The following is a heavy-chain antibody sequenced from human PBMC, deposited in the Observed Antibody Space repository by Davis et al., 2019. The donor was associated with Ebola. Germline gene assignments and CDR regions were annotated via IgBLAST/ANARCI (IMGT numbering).Heavy chain of an antibody. J-gene: IGHJ6*02. CDR1: GFTFSDYY. V-gene: IGHV3-7*03. CDR2: INGDGSEK. Sequence: GESLKISCAASGFTFSDYYMSWIRQAPGKGLEWVANINGDGSEKYYVESVRGRLTISRDTAKNSLYLQMNSLRAEDTAVYYCARYITNKGGMDVWGQGTTVTVSS. D-gene: IGHD3-10*01. CDR3: ARYITNKGGMDV.